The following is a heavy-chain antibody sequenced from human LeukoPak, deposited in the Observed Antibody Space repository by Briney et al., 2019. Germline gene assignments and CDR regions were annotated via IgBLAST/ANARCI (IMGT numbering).Heavy chain of an antibody. CDR2: IKTDGSVK. CDR3: ARGSSPGSYGSAYFFDY. J-gene: IGHJ4*02. D-gene: IGHD1-26*01. Sequence: PGGSLRLSCAASGFSWSSYWINWVRQAPGKGLEWVANIKTDGSVKFYVDSVKGRFTISRDNAKNSLYLQMNSLRAEDTAVYYCARGSSPGSYGSAYFFDYWGQGTLVTVSS. CDR1: GFSWSSYW. V-gene: IGHV3-7*01.